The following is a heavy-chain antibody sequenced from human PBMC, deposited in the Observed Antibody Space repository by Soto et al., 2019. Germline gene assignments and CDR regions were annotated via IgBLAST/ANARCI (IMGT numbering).Heavy chain of an antibody. CDR1: GGSISSYY. V-gene: IGHV4-59*01. D-gene: IGHD3-3*01. J-gene: IGHJ6*02. CDR3: AKSGGRGDYYGMDV. CDR2: IYYSGST. Sequence: ASETLSLTCTVSGGSISSYYWSWIRQPPGKGLEWIGYIYYSGSTNYNPSLKSRVTISVDTSKNQFSLKLSSVTAADTAVYYCAKSGGRGDYYGMDVWGQGTTVTVSS.